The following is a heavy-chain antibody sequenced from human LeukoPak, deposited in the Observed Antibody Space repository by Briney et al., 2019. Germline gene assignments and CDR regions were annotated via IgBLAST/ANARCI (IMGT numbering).Heavy chain of an antibody. CDR1: GFTFSNYA. J-gene: IGHJ4*02. V-gene: IGHV3-33*06. CDR2: IWFDGTNK. CDR3: AKARGSGWHDPWYLDY. Sequence: PGGSLRLSCAASGFTFSNYAMHWVRQAPGTGLELVAVIWFDGTNKYYGDSVRGRFTISGDNSKNRLYLQMNSLRAEDTAVYYCAKARGSGWHDPWYLDYWGQGTLVTVSS. D-gene: IGHD6-19*01.